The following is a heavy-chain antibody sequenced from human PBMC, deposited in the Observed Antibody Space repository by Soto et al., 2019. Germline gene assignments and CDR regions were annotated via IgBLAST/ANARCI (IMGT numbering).Heavy chain of an antibody. CDR3: ARDISSTSCFPTCGYYYYYYGMDV. D-gene: IGHD2-2*01. V-gene: IGHV3-30-3*01. J-gene: IGHJ6*02. CDR2: ISYDGSNK. Sequence: GGSLRLSCAASGFTFSSYAMHWVRQAPGKGLEWVAVISYDGSNKYYADSVKGRFTNSRDNSKNTLYLQMNSLRAEDTAVYYCARDISSTSCFPTCGYYYYYYGMDVWGQGTTVTVSS. CDR1: GFTFSSYA.